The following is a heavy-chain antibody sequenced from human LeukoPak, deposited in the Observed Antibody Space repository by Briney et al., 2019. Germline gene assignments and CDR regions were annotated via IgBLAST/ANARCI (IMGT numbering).Heavy chain of an antibody. V-gene: IGHV4-39*07. CDR3: EGGGTIFGVVIMDYYYYYYMDV. J-gene: IGHJ6*03. D-gene: IGHD3-3*01. CDR2: IYYSGST. CDR1: GGSIRSSSYY. Sequence: SETLSLTCAVSGGSIRSSSYYWGWIRQPRGKGRGWIVSIYYSGSTNYNPSLKSRVTMSVDTSKNQFSLKLSSVTAADTAVYYCEGGGTIFGVVIMDYYYYYYMDVWGKGTTVTVSS.